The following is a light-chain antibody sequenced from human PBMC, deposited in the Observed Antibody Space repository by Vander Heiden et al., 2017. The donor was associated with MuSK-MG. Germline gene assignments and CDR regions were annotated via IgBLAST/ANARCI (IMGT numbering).Light chain of an antibody. J-gene: IGLJ2*01. V-gene: IGLV1-40*01. CDR2: GNS. CDR1: SSNSGAGYD. Sequence: QSVLAQPPSVSGAPGQRVTISCTGSSSNSGAGYDVHWYQQLPGTAPKPLIYGNSNRPSGVPDRFSGSKSATSASLAISGLQAEDEADYYCQSYDSSLSGSVFGGGTKLTVL. CDR3: QSYDSSLSGSV.